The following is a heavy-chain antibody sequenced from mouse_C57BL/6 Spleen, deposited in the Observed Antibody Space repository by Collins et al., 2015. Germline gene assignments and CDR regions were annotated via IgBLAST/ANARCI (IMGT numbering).Heavy chain of an antibody. J-gene: IGHJ2*01. CDR3: ARRVAYDYDVRVFDY. CDR2: IHPNSGTT. V-gene: IGHV1-64*01. D-gene: IGHD2-4*01. CDR1: GYTFTNYW. Sequence: QVQLQQPGAELVTPGASVRLSCKASGYTFTNYWIHWVKQRPGQGLEWIGMIHPNSGTTNFNEKFKTKATLTVDKSSSTAYIQLISLTSDDSAVYYCARRVAYDYDVRVFDYWGQGTTLTVSS.